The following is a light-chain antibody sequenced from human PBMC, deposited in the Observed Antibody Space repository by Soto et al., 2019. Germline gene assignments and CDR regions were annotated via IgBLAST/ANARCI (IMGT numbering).Light chain of an antibody. CDR2: LGS. Sequence: DIVMTQSPLSLPVTPGEPASISCRSSQSLLYSNGYNYLDWYLQKPGQSPQLLIYLGSNRASGVPDRFSGSGSGTYFTLTISSLQPEDLATYYCQQSYTTPLTFGGGTKVDIK. V-gene: IGKV2-28*01. CDR1: QSLLYSNGYNY. CDR3: QQSYTTPLT. J-gene: IGKJ4*01.